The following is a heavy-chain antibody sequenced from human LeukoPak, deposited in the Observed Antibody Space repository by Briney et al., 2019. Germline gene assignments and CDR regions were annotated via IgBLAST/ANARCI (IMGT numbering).Heavy chain of an antibody. CDR1: GGSISSSSYY. CDR2: IYYSGST. Sequence: SETLSLPFIVSGGSISSSSYYWGWIRQPPGKGLEWIGQIYYSGSTYYNPSLKSRVTISVDTSKNQFSLKLSSVTAAATAVYYCARSAPRSTWYFDLWGRGTLVTVSS. J-gene: IGHJ2*01. V-gene: IGHV4-39*01. CDR3: ARSAPRSTWYFDL.